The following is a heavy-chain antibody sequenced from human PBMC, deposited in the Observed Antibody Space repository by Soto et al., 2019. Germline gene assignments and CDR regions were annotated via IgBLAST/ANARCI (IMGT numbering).Heavy chain of an antibody. V-gene: IGHV1-46*03. Sequence: ASVKVSCKASGYTFTSYYMHWVRQAPGQGLEWMGIINPSGGSTSYAQKFQGRVTMTRDTSTSTVYMELSSLRSEDTAVYYCARAGNDYIWGSYLEPVYYYYYMDVWGKGTTVTVSS. CDR3: ARAGNDYIWGSYLEPVYYYYYMDV. CDR2: INPSGGST. CDR1: GYTFTSYY. D-gene: IGHD3-16*02. J-gene: IGHJ6*03.